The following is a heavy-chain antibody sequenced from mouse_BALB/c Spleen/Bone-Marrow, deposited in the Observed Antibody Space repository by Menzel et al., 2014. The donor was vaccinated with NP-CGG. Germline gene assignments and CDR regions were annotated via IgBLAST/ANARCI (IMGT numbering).Heavy chain of an antibody. D-gene: IGHD1-1*01. CDR1: GFSLTSYG. J-gene: IGHJ4*01. CDR3: ARGSYYEGAMDY. CDR2: IWAGGST. Sequence: VQGVESGPGLVAPSQSLSITCTVSGFSLTSYGVHWVRQPPGKVLEWLGVIWAGGSTNYNSALMSRLSISKDNPKSQVFLKMNRLQTDDTAMYYCARGSYYEGAMDYWGQGTSVTVSS. V-gene: IGHV2-9*02.